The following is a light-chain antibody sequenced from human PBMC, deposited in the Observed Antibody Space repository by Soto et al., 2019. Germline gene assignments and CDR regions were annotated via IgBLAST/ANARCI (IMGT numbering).Light chain of an antibody. V-gene: IGLV2-23*02. CDR3: CSYAGSSTYV. Sequence: QSVLTQPASVSGSPGQSITISCTGTSSDVGSYNLVSWYQQHPGKAPKFMIFEVTQRPSGVSNRFSGSKSGNTASLTISGLQAEDEADYYCCSYAGSSTYVFGTGTKVTAL. J-gene: IGLJ1*01. CDR1: SSDVGSYNL. CDR2: EVT.